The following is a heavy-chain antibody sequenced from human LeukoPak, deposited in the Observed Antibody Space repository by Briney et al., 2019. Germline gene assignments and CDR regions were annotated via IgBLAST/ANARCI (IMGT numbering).Heavy chain of an antibody. CDR3: ARHSSNSGSYYDRWFDP. V-gene: IGHV4-4*09. Sequence: SETLSLTCTVSGGSISSDYWNWIRQPPGKGLEWIGYIYTSGSTNNPSLKSRVTISVDTSRNQFSLKLSSVTAADTAVYYCARHSSNSGSYYDRWFDPWGQGTLVTVSS. CDR1: GGSISSDY. J-gene: IGHJ5*02. CDR2: IYTSGST. D-gene: IGHD1-26*01.